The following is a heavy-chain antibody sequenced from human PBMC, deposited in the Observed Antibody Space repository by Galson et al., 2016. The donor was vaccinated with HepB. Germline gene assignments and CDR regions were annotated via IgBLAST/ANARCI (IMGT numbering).Heavy chain of an antibody. CDR1: GGSISGYY. Sequence: ETLSLTCTVSGGSISGYYWSWIRQPAGKGLEWIGRIYSSGSTNFNPSLRSRVTMSVDTSKKQFSLNLGSVTAADTAVYFCARTRPGYDFRSGYQRYYYGLDVWGQGTTVIVSS. V-gene: IGHV4-4*07. J-gene: IGHJ6*02. CDR2: IYSSGST. D-gene: IGHD3-3*01. CDR3: ARTRPGYDFRSGYQRYYYGLDV.